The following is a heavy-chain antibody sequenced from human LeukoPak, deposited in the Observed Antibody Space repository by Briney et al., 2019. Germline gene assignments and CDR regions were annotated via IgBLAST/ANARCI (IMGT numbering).Heavy chain of an antibody. J-gene: IGHJ4*02. CDR1: GFTVSSNY. CDR2: IYSGGST. Sequence: GGSLRLSCAASGFTVSSNYMSWVRQAPGKGLEWVSVIYSGGSTYYADSVKGRFTISRDNSKNTLYLQMNSLRAEDTAVYYCARSGEGSSWYGGIFDYWGQGTLVTVSS. V-gene: IGHV3-66*01. D-gene: IGHD6-13*01. CDR3: ARSGEGSSWYGGIFDY.